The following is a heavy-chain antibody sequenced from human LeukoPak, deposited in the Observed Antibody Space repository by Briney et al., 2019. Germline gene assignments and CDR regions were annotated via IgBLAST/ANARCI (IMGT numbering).Heavy chain of an antibody. Sequence: GGSLRLSCAASGFTFGDYAMSWVRQPPGKGLEWVGFIRSKAYGGTIEYDASVRGRFPISRDDSRSIAYLQMNSLKTEDTAFYYCTRGTYYYDRTGYFTDYWGQGTLVTVSS. D-gene: IGHD3-22*01. V-gene: IGHV3-49*04. CDR1: GFTFGDYA. CDR3: TRGTYYYDRTGYFTDY. CDR2: IRSKAYGGTI. J-gene: IGHJ4*02.